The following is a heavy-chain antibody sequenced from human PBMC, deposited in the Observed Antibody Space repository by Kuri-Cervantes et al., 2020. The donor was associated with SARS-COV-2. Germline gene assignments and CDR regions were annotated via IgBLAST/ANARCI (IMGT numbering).Heavy chain of an antibody. D-gene: IGHD6-6*01. CDR2: IIPIFGTA. V-gene: IGHV1-69*05. CDR1: GYTLTSYG. J-gene: IGHJ4*02. Sequence: SVKVSCKASGYTLTSYGISWVRQAPGQGLEWMGGIIPIFGTANYAQKFQGRVTITTDESTSTAYMELSSLRSEDTAVYYCARVKDSSSSYFDYWGQGTLVTVSS. CDR3: ARVKDSSSSYFDY.